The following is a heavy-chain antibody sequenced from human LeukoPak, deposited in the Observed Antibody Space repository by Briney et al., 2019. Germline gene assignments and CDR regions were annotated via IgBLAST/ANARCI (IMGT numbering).Heavy chain of an antibody. CDR3: ARDPSKPDSGSYFSPFDY. V-gene: IGHV4-34*01. CDR1: GGSFSGYY. J-gene: IGHJ4*02. Sequence: SETLSLTCAVYGGSFSGYYWSWIRQPPGKGLEWIGEINHSGSTNYNPSLKSRVTISVDTSKNQFSLKLSSVTAADTAVYYCARDPSKPDSGSYFSPFDYWGQGTLVTVSS. CDR2: INHSGST. D-gene: IGHD1-26*01.